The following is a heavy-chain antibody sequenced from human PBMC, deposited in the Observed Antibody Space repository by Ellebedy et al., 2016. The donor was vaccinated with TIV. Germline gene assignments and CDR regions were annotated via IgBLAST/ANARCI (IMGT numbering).Heavy chain of an antibody. CDR1: GYAFTSYD. D-gene: IGHD6-19*01. V-gene: IGHV1-8*01. J-gene: IGHJ5*02. CDR2: MNPDSGDT. CDR3: ARVSRYSGGWYKWFDP. Sequence: ASVKVSXXASGYAFTSYDINWVRQAPGQGLEWMGWMNPDSGDTVYSQRFQGRVTMTRNTSINTAYMELSSLGSEDTAVYYCARVSRYSGGWYKWFDPWGQGTLVTVSS.